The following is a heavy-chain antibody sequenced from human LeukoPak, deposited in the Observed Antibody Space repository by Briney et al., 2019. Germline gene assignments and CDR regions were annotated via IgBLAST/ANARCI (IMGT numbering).Heavy chain of an antibody. V-gene: IGHV3-48*03. CDR2: ISSSGSTI. J-gene: IGHJ3*02. CDR3: ARAPQQWLATGLENAFDI. D-gene: IGHD6-19*01. CDR1: GFTFSSYE. Sequence: GGSLRLSCAASGFTFSSYEMNWVRQAPGKGLEWVSYISSSGSTIYYADSVKGRFTISRDNAKNSLYLQMNSLRAEDTAVYYCARAPQQWLATGLENAFDIWGQGTIVTVSS.